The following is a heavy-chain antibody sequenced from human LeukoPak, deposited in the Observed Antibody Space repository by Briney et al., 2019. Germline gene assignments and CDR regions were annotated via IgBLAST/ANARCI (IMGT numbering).Heavy chain of an antibody. J-gene: IGHJ5*02. Sequence: SETLSLTCTVSGGSISSSSYYWGWIRQPPGKGLEWIGEINHSGSTNYNPSLKSRVAISVDTSKNQFSLKLSSVTAADTAVYYCARCSSSGWFDPWGQGTLVTVSS. CDR1: GGSISSSSYY. CDR3: ARCSSSGWFDP. CDR2: INHSGST. D-gene: IGHD6-13*01. V-gene: IGHV4-39*07.